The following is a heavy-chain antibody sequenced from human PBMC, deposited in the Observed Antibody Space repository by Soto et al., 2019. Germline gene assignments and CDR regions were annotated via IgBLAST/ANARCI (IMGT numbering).Heavy chain of an antibody. J-gene: IGHJ6*02. V-gene: IGHV4-34*01. Sequence: PSETLSLTCAVYGGSFSGYYWSWIRQPPGKGLEWIGEINHSGSTNYNPSLKSRVTISVDTSKNQFSLKLSSVTAADTAVYYCASDSSSWYSDYYYYGMDVWGQGTTVT. CDR1: GGSFSGYY. D-gene: IGHD6-13*01. CDR3: ASDSSSWYSDYYYYGMDV. CDR2: INHSGST.